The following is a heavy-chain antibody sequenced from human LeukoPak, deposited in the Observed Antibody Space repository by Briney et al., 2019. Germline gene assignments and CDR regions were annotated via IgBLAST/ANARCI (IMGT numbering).Heavy chain of an antibody. Sequence: GASVKVSCKASGGTFSSYAISWVRQAPGQGLEWMGGIIPMFATGNYAQKFQGRVTITADESTSTAYMELSSLRPEDTAVYYCARLDIVATINPDRGDWGQGTLVTVSS. V-gene: IGHV1-69*13. CDR1: GGTFSSYA. J-gene: IGHJ4*02. CDR2: IIPMFATG. CDR3: ARLDIVATINPDRGD. D-gene: IGHD5-12*01.